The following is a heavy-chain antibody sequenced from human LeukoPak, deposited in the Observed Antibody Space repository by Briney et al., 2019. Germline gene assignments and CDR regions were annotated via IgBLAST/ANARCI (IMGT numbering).Heavy chain of an antibody. D-gene: IGHD6-19*01. CDR1: GYTFTSYY. CDR2: INFSGGST. CDR3: ARGSVTGTASWFDP. V-gene: IGHV1-46*01. J-gene: IGHJ5*02. Sequence: ASVKVSCKASGYTFTSYYMHWVRQAPGQGLEWMGMINFSGGSTSYAQKFQGRVTMTRDTSINTAYVELSSLTSDDTAVYYCARGSVTGTASWFDPWGQGTLVTVSS.